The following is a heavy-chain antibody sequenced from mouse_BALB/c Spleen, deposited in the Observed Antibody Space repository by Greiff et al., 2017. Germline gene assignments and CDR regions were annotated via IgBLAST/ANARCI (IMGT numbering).Heavy chain of an antibody. CDR2: IDPYYGGT. Sequence: EVQLQQSGPDLVKPGASVSISCKASGYSFTGYNINWVKQRNGKSLEWIGNIDPYYGGTSYNPKFKGQATMTVDKSSSTAYMQLKSLTSEDAAVYYCARWGGYYAFDYWGQGTPVTVSS. D-gene: IGHD2-3*01. J-gene: IGHJ2*01. V-gene: IGHV1-39*01. CDR3: ARWGGYYAFDY. CDR1: GYSFTGYN.